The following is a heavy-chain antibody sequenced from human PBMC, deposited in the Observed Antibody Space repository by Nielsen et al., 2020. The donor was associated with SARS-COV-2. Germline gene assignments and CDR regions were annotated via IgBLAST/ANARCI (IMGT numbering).Heavy chain of an antibody. D-gene: IGHD3-22*01. CDR2: IDWDDDK. J-gene: IGHJ6*02. V-gene: IGHV2-70*13. CDR3: ARLSSVVGGMDV. CDR1: GFSLSTSGMC. Sequence: SGPTLVKPTQTLTLTCTFSGFSLSTSGMCVSWIRQPPGKALEWLALIDWDDDKYYSTSLETRLTISRDTSKNQVVLTMTNMDPVDTGTYYCARLSSVVGGMDVWGQGTTVTVSS.